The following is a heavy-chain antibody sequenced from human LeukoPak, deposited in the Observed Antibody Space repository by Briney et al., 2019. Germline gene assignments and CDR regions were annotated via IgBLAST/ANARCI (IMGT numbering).Heavy chain of an antibody. V-gene: IGHV3-30*02. CDR2: IRYDGSNK. CDR1: GFTFSSYG. CDR3: AKGVSDDYYDSSAVDY. D-gene: IGHD3-22*01. J-gene: IGHJ4*02. Sequence: GGSLRLSCAASGFTFSSYGMHWVRQAPGKGLEWVAFIRYDGSNKYYADSVKGRFTISRDNAKNSLYLQMNSLRAEDTALYYCAKGVSDDYYDSSAVDYWGQGTLVTVSS.